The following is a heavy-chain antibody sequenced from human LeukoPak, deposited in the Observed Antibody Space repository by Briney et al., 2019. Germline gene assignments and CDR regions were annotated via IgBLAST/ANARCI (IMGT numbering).Heavy chain of an antibody. CDR3: AVPGIAAAGRSLDY. Sequence: ASVKVSCKASGNTFTGYYMHWVRQAPGQGLEWMGWINPNSGGTNYAQKFQGRVTMTRDTSISTAYMELSRLRSDDTAVYYCAVPGIAAAGRSLDYWGQGTLVTVSS. D-gene: IGHD6-13*01. CDR2: INPNSGGT. J-gene: IGHJ4*02. CDR1: GNTFTGYY. V-gene: IGHV1-2*02.